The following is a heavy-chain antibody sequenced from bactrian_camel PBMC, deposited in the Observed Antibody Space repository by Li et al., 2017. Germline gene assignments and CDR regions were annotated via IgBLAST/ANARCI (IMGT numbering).Heavy chain of an antibody. J-gene: IGHJ6*01. V-gene: IGHV3S57*01. CDR2: INSDGIT. CDR1: GHSYNSYR. Sequence: HVQLVESGGGSVTAGGSQRLSCVVAGHSYNSYRMGWFREAPGKEREGVAAINSDGITNYADSVKGRFTISRDNAKITLYLQMNSLKTEDTAVYYCATVHASTYSSWGQGTQVTVS. CDR3: ATVHASTYSS. D-gene: IGHD6*01.